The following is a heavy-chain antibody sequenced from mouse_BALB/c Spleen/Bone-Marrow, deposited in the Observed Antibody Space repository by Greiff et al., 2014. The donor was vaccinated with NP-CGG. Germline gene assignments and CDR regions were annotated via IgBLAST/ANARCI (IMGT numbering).Heavy chain of an antibody. CDR1: GFTFSDYY. CDR2: ISDGGSYT. CDR3: ARDYYGADY. D-gene: IGHD1-2*01. Sequence: EVQVVESGGGLVKPGGSLKLSCAASGFTFSDYYMYWVRQTPEKRLEWVATISDGGSYTYYPDSVKGRFTISRDNAKNNLYLQMSSLKSEDTAMYYCARDYYGADYWGQGTTLTVSS. V-gene: IGHV5-4*02. J-gene: IGHJ2*01.